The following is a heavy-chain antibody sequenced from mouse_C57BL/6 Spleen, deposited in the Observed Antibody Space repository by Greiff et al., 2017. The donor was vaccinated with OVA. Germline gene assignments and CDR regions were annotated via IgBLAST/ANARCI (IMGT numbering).Heavy chain of an antibody. J-gene: IGHJ2*01. CDR1: GYSITSCYY. D-gene: IGHD4-1*01. Sequence: EVQLVESGPGLVKPSQSLSLTCSVTGYSITSCYYWNWIRQFPGNKLEWMGYISYDGSNNYNPSLKNRISITRDTSKNQFLLKLNSVTTEDTATYYCARGDWVFDYWGQGTTLTVSS. V-gene: IGHV3-6*01. CDR2: ISYDGSN. CDR3: ARGDWVFDY.